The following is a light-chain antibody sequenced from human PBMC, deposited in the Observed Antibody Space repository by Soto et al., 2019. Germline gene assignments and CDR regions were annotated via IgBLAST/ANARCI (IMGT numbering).Light chain of an antibody. V-gene: IGKV4-1*01. Sequence: DIVMTQSPDSLSVSLGERATINCNSSQSVLYRSNSKNYLAWYQQKPGHPPKLLIYWASTRESGVPDRFSGSGSGTDFTLTISSLQAEDVAVYYCQQYFSTPLTFGGGTKVDIK. CDR1: QSVLYRSNSKNY. CDR2: WAS. J-gene: IGKJ4*01. CDR3: QQYFSTPLT.